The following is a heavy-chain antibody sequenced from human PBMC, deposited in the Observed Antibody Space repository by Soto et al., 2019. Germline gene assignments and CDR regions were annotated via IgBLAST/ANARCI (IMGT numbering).Heavy chain of an antibody. Sequence: EVQLAESGGGLAQPGGSRRLSCAASGFTLSGYAMDWVRQAPGKGLEYVSGISSNGVGTYYANSVQGRFTISRDNSKNTLYLQMGSLRPEDMAVYYCARRARPDFYYMDVWGKGTTVTVSS. CDR2: ISSNGVGT. V-gene: IGHV3-64*01. CDR1: GFTLSGYA. D-gene: IGHD6-6*01. CDR3: ARRARPDFYYMDV. J-gene: IGHJ6*03.